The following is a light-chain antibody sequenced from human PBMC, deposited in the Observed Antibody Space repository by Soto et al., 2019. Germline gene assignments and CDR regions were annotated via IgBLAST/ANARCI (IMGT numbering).Light chain of an antibody. CDR2: DAS. CDR3: QQYDSSSWT. V-gene: IGKV1-5*01. CDR1: QTINSW. J-gene: IGKJ1*01. Sequence: DIQMTQSPSTLSASVGDRVTITCRASQTINSWMAWYQQKPGKAPKLLIYDASSLQSGVPPRFSGSRSETQFTLTISSLQPDDFATYYCQQYDSSSWTFGQGTKVEIK.